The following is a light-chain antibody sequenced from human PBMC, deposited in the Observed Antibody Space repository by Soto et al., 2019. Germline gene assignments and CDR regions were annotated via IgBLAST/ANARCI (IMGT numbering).Light chain of an antibody. Sequence: NFMLTKPHSVSESPGKTVTMSCTRSSGSIANNFVQWYQQRPGSSPTTVIYKDNQRPSGVPDRFSGSIDSSSNSASLSISGLKTEDEADYYCQSYHNNNHWVFGGGTKVTVL. V-gene: IGLV6-57*01. J-gene: IGLJ3*02. CDR3: QSYHNNNHWV. CDR2: KDN. CDR1: SGSIANNF.